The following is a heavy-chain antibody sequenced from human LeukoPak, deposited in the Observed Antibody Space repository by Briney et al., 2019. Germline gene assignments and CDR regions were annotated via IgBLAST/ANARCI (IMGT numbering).Heavy chain of an antibody. CDR3: ARGRVVPAAWANYYYYMDV. Sequence: PGGSLRLSCAASGFTFSSYSMNWVRQAPGKGLEWVSSISSSSSYIYYADSVKGRFTISRDNAKNSLYLQMNSLRAEDTAVYYCARGRVVPAAWANYYYYMDVWGKGTTVTVSS. CDR2: ISSSSSYI. V-gene: IGHV3-21*01. D-gene: IGHD2-2*01. CDR1: GFTFSSYS. J-gene: IGHJ6*03.